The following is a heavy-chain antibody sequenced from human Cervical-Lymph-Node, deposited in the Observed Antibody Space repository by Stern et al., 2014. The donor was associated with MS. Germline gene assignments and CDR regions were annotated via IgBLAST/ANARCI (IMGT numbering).Heavy chain of an antibody. Sequence: VQLVESGAEVKKPGASVKVSCKASGYTFTSYDINWVRQATGQGLEWMGLMNPNSGNLGKAQEVQGRATITRNTSTSTSSKKRSSLTSEDTAVYYCARGCSCTSCYKSWGQGTLVTVSS. CDR3: ARGCSCTSCYKS. CDR2: MNPNSGNL. D-gene: IGHD2-2*02. V-gene: IGHV1-8*01. J-gene: IGHJ4*02. CDR1: GYTFTSYD.